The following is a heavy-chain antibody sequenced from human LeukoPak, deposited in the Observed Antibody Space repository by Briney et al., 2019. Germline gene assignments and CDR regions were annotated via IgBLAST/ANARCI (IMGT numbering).Heavy chain of an antibody. J-gene: IGHJ3*02. CDR1: GFNFNNYG. Sequence: PGGSLRLSCEASGFNFNNYGMHWVRQAPGKGLEGVAFIRYDGSNKYYTDSLKGRFTISRDNSKDTLYLQMNSLRAEDTAVYYCAKDPWYCSYTSCFEAAFDIWGQGTMVTVSS. V-gene: IGHV3-30*02. CDR3: AKDPWYCSYTSCFEAAFDI. CDR2: IRYDGSNK. D-gene: IGHD2-2*01.